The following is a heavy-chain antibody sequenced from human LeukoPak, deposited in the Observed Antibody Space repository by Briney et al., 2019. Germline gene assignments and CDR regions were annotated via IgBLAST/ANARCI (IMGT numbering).Heavy chain of an antibody. Sequence: GGPLRLSCAASGFTLSTYAMSWVRQTPGKGLEWVAATSSSDAGTYHADSVRGRFTISRDNSKNTLHLQMNSLRAEDAAVYFCAKAPVTSCRGAYCYPFDSWGQGTLVTVSS. CDR3: AKAPVTSCRGAYCYPFDS. J-gene: IGHJ4*02. CDR1: GFTLSTYA. V-gene: IGHV3-23*01. CDR2: TSSSDAGT. D-gene: IGHD2-21*01.